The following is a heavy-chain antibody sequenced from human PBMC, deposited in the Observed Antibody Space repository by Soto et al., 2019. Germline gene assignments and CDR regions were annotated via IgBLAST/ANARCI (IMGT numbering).Heavy chain of an antibody. J-gene: IGHJ3*02. CDR2: IYSGGST. D-gene: IGHD3-10*01. Sequence: EVQLVESGGGLVQPGGSLRLCCAASGFTVSSNYMSWVRQAPGKGLAWVSVIYSGGSTYYADSVKGRFTISRDNSKNTLYLQMNSLRAEDTAVYYCARDKSGFGEYDAFDIWGQGTMVTVSS. CDR1: GFTVSSNY. CDR3: ARDKSGFGEYDAFDI. V-gene: IGHV3-66*01.